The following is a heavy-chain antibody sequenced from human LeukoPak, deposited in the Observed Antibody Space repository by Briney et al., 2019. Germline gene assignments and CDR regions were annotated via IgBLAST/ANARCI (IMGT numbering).Heavy chain of an antibody. V-gene: IGHV4-38-2*02. Sequence: PSETLSLTCDVFGYPINNAYYWVWIRQPPGKGLEWIGSLYHPDSTYYNPSLKSRVTMSVDTSRNQFSLRLSFVTAADTAAYYCAREYDSYFYYYLDLWGTGTTVTVSS. J-gene: IGHJ6*03. CDR1: GYPINNAYY. CDR3: AREYDSYFYYYLDL. CDR2: LYHPDST.